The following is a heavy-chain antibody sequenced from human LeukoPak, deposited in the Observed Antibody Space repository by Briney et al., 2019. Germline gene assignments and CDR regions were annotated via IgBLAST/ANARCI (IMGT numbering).Heavy chain of an antibody. CDR3: ARDTFVLGGMDV. CDR2: IYYSGST. Sequence: PSETLSLTCTVSGGSISSYYWSWIRQPPGKGLEWIGYIYYSGSTNYNPSLKSRVTISVDTSKNQFSLKLSSVTAADTAVYYCARDTFVLGGMDVWGQGTTVTVSS. V-gene: IGHV4-59*01. J-gene: IGHJ6*02. CDR1: GGSISSYY. D-gene: IGHD2/OR15-2a*01.